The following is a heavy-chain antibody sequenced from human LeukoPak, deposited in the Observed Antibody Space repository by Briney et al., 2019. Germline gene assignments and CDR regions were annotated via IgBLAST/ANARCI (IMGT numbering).Heavy chain of an antibody. CDR3: AREKGDYGDRLDY. D-gene: IGHD4-17*01. J-gene: IGHJ4*02. CDR2: TYYRSKWYN. Sequence: SQILSLTCAISGDSVSSNSAAWNWIRQSPSRGLEWLGRTYYRSKWYNDYAVSVKSRITINPDTSKNQFSLKLSSVTAADTAVYYCAREKGDYGDRLDYWGQGTLVTVSS. V-gene: IGHV6-1*01. CDR1: GDSVSSNSAA.